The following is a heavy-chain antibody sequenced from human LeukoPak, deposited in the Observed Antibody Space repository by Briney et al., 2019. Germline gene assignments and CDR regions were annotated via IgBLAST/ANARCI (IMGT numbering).Heavy chain of an antibody. CDR3: AKDWNFQGVLFYLGY. CDR1: GFTFSNYA. J-gene: IGHJ4*02. D-gene: IGHD1-1*01. CDR2: ISGSGGST. V-gene: IGHV3-23*01. Sequence: GGSLRLSCAASGFTFSNYAMSWVRQAPGKGLEWVSVISGSGGSTYYADSVKGRFTVSRDNSKNTLYLQMNSLRAEDTAVYYCAKDWNFQGVLFYLGYWGQGALVTVS.